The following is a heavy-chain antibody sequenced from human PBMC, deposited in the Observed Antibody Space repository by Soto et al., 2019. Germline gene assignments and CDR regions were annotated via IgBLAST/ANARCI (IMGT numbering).Heavy chain of an antibody. V-gene: IGHV1-3*01. D-gene: IGHD3-22*01. J-gene: IGHJ4*02. CDR1: GYTFTIYP. CDR2: INVGNSNT. CDR3: ARARYFYDSSGLDY. Sequence: ASVKVSCKASGYTFTIYPMHWVRRAPGQRLEWMGWINVGNSNTKYSQKFQGRVTISRDTSASTAYMELSSLRSEDTSVYYCARARYFYDSSGLDYWGQGALVTVSS.